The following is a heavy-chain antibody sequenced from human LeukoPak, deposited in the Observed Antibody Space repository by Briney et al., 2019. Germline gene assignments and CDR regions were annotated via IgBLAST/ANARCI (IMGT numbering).Heavy chain of an antibody. CDR1: GYSFSNYW. J-gene: IGHJ4*02. Sequence: GESLKISCKGSGYSFSNYWIGWVRQMPGKGLEWMGIIWPDDSDKRYSPSFQGQVTISADKSISTAYPQWSSLKASDTAMYYCARQGKDGYRAVDYWGQGTLVTVSS. V-gene: IGHV5-51*01. CDR2: IWPDDSDK. CDR3: ARQGKDGYRAVDY. D-gene: IGHD5-24*01.